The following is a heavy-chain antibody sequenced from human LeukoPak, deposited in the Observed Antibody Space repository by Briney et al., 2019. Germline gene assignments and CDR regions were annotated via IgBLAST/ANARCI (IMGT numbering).Heavy chain of an antibody. J-gene: IGHJ4*02. Sequence: RASETLSLTCTVSGGSISSYYWSWIRQPPGKGLEWIGYIYYSGSTNYNPSLKSRVTISVDASKNQFSLKLSSVAAADTAVYYCARGDYYDSSGYYYGFDYWGQGTLVTVSS. CDR1: GGSISSYY. CDR3: ARGDYYDSSGYYYGFDY. D-gene: IGHD3-22*01. V-gene: IGHV4-59*01. CDR2: IYYSGST.